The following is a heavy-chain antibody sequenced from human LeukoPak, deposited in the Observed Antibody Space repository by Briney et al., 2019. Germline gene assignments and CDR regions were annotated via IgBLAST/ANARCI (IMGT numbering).Heavy chain of an antibody. CDR3: ARDLYDSSGYPGY. J-gene: IGHJ4*02. D-gene: IGHD3-22*01. CDR2: ISSSSSYI. CDR1: GFTLSSYS. Sequence: PGGSLRLSCAASGFTLSSYSMNWVRQAPGKGLEWVSSISSSSSYIYYADSVKGRFTISRDNAKNSLYLQMNSLRAEDTAVYYCARDLYDSSGYPGYWGQGTLVTVSS. V-gene: IGHV3-21*01.